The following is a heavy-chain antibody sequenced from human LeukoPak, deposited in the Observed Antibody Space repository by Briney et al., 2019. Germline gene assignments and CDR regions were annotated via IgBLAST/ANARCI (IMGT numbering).Heavy chain of an antibody. Sequence: GASVKVSCKASGYTFTGYYMHWVRQAPGQGLEWMGWINPNSGGTNYAQKFQGRVTMTRDTSISTAHMELSRLRSDDTAVYYCARTNYYYYGMDVWGQGTTVTVSS. CDR3: ARTNYYYYGMDV. J-gene: IGHJ6*02. CDR2: INPNSGGT. V-gene: IGHV1-2*02. CDR1: GYTFTGYY.